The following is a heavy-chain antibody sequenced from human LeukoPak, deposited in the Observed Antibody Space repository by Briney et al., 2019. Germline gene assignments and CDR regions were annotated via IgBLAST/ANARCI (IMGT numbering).Heavy chain of an antibody. V-gene: IGHV3-64*01. CDR1: GFTFSSYA. CDR2: ISSNGGST. Sequence: EGSLRLSCAASGFTFSSYAMHWVRQAPGKGLEYVSAISSNGGSTYYANSVKGRFAISRDNSKNTLYLQMGSLRAEDMAVYYCAKGVITLDCLRRGTIVTVSS. J-gene: IGHJ4*02. CDR3: AKGVITLDC. D-gene: IGHD3-10*01.